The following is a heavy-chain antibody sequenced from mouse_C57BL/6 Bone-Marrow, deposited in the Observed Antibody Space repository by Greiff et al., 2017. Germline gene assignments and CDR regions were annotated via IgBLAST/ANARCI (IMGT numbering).Heavy chain of an antibody. CDR3: ANGYDRNYFDY. V-gene: IGHV1-72*01. CDR1: GYTFTSYW. D-gene: IGHD2-2*01. CDR2: IDPNSGGT. J-gene: IGHJ2*01. Sequence: QVQLQQPGAELVKPGASVKLSCKASGYTFTSYWMHWVKQRPGRGLEWIGSIDPNSGGTKYDENVKSKSTLTVDKPSSTAYMQLSSLTSEDSAVYYCANGYDRNYFDYWGQGTTRTVSS.